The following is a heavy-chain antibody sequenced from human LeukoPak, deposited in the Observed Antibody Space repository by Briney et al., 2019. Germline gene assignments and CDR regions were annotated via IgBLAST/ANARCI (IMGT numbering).Heavy chain of an antibody. V-gene: IGHV4-34*01. CDR3: ARRRSPGYSSGWYGGWFDY. Sequence: SETLSLTCAVYGGSFSGYYWSWIRQPPGKGLEWIGEINHSGSTNYNPSLKSRVTISVDTSKNQFSLRLSSVTAADTAVYYCARRRSPGYSSGWYGGWFDYWGQGTLVTVSS. D-gene: IGHD6-19*01. CDR2: INHSGST. CDR1: GGSFSGYY. J-gene: IGHJ4*02.